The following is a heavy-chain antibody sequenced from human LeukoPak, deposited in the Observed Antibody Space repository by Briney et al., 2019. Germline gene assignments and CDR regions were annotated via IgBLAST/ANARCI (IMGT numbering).Heavy chain of an antibody. Sequence: GGSLRLSCAASGFNFRFYGMHWVRQAPGKGLECVAIIWNDGSKESYADSVKGRFTISRDNSMNTLYLQMNSLRVEDTAVYYCARDDCSSPSCYGYWGQGTLVAVSS. D-gene: IGHD2-2*01. CDR2: IWNDGSKE. V-gene: IGHV3-33*01. CDR1: GFNFRFYG. J-gene: IGHJ4*02. CDR3: ARDDCSSPSCYGY.